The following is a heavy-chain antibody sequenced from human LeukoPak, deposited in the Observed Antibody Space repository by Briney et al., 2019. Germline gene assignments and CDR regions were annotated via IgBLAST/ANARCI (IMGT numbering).Heavy chain of an antibody. V-gene: IGHV4-30-2*01. CDR1: GGSISSGGYY. CDR3: ASPMTLVLRGLAGIDAFNI. CDR2: IQHSGGT. Sequence: SETLSLTCTVSGGSISSGGYYWSWIRQPPGKGLEWIGHIQHSGGTYYSPSLRSRVTMSLDRSKNQFSLNLSSATAADTAVYYCASPMTLVLRGLAGIDAFNIWGQGTMVTVSS. D-gene: IGHD3-22*01. J-gene: IGHJ3*02.